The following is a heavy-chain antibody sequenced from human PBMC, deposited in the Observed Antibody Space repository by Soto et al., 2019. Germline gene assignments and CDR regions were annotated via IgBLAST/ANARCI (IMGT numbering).Heavy chain of an antibody. Sequence: QLQLQESGSGLVKPSQTLSLTCAVSGGSISSGGYSWSWIRQPPGKGLEWIGYIYHSGSTYYNPSLKSRVTISVNSSKNQFSLKLSSVTAAETAVYYCARTVTTLGFDYWGQGTLVTVSS. J-gene: IGHJ4*02. V-gene: IGHV4-30-2*01. D-gene: IGHD4-17*01. CDR3: ARTVTTLGFDY. CDR2: IYHSGST. CDR1: GGSISSGGYS.